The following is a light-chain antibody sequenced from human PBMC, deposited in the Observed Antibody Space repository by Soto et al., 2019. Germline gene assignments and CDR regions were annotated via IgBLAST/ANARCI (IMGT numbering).Light chain of an antibody. CDR2: DAS. Sequence: EIVLTQSPATMSLSPGERATLSCRAMQSVSSYLAWYQQKPGQAPRLLIYDASNRATGIPARFSGSGSGTDVTLYISSLEPEEFAVYYCQQRFNWPLTFGPGTKVDIK. CDR1: QSVSSY. J-gene: IGKJ3*01. CDR3: QQRFNWPLT. V-gene: IGKV3-11*01.